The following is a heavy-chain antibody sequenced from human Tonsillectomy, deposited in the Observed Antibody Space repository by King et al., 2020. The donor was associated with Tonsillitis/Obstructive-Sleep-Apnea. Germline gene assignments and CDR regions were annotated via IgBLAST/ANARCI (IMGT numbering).Heavy chain of an antibody. CDR1: DGSISSYY. J-gene: IGHJ6*03. CDR3: ARTKLDYGDYEFTYSMDV. CDR2: IYYSGTT. D-gene: IGHD4-17*01. Sequence: QLQESGPGLVKPSETLSLTCTVSDGSISSYYWSWVRQPPGKGLEWIGYIYYSGTTNYNPSLKSRVTISVDTSKNQFSLKLRSVTAADTAIYYCARTKLDYGDYEFTYSMDVWGKGTTVTVSS. V-gene: IGHV4-59*01.